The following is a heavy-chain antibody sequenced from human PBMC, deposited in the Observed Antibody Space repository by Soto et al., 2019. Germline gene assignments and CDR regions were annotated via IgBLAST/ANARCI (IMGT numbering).Heavy chain of an antibody. CDR2: ISGSGGST. CDR1: GFTFSTYG. V-gene: IGHV3-23*01. Sequence: EVLLLESGGGLVQPGGSLRLSCAASGFTFSTYGMSWVRQAPGKGLEWVSGISGSGGSTYYADSVKGRFTISRDNSKNTLYLQMNSLRAEDTAIYYCAKDQGGDYAWGVIDIWGQGTIVTVSS. J-gene: IGHJ3*02. CDR3: AKDQGGDYAWGVIDI. D-gene: IGHD2-21*02.